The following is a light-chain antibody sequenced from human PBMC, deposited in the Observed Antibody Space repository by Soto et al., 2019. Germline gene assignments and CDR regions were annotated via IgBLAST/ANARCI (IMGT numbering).Light chain of an antibody. Sequence: EIVMTQSPATLSVSPGERATLSCRASQSVSSNLAWYQQKPGQAPRLLIYGASIRATGIPARFSGSGSWTEFTLTISRLEPEDFAVYYCQQYTDWPLTFGQGTKVDIK. CDR1: QSVSSN. CDR2: GAS. V-gene: IGKV3-15*01. J-gene: IGKJ1*01. CDR3: QQYTDWPLT.